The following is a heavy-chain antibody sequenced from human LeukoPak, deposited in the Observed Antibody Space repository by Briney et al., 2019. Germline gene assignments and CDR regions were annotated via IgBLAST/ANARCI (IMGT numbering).Heavy chain of an antibody. CDR3: ARALYRPHYMDV. CDR2: IIPIFGTA. Sequence: GASVKVSCKASGGTFSSYAISWVRQAPGQGLEWMGGIIPIFGTANYAQKFQGRVTITADKSTSTAYMELSSLRSEDTAVYYCARALYRPHYMDVWGKGTTVTVSS. V-gene: IGHV1-69*06. CDR1: GGTFSSYA. J-gene: IGHJ6*03. D-gene: IGHD3-16*02.